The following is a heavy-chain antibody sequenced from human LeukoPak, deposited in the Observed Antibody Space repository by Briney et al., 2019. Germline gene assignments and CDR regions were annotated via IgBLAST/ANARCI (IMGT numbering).Heavy chain of an antibody. J-gene: IGHJ4*02. CDR2: ISGSGGST. Sequence: GGSLRLSCAVSGITFSSYAMSWVRQAPGKGLEWVSAISGSGGSTYYADSVKGRFTIFRDNSKNTLYLQMDNLRAEDTAVYYCVKMEGGRDYWGQGALVTVSS. CDR1: GITFSSYA. CDR3: VKMEGGRDY. D-gene: IGHD1-1*01. V-gene: IGHV3-23*01.